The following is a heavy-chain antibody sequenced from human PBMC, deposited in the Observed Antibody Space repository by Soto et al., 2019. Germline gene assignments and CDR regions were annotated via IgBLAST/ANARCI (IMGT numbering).Heavy chain of an antibody. J-gene: IGHJ5*02. CDR3: ARVLGIAAAGNMGGWFDP. V-gene: IGHV4-59*01. D-gene: IGHD6-13*01. Sequence: SETLSLTCTVSGGSISSYYWSWIRQPPGKGLEWIGYIYYSGSTNYNPSLKSRVTISVDTSKNQFSLKLSSVTAADTAVYYCARVLGIAAAGNMGGWFDPWGQGTLVTVSS. CDR2: IYYSGST. CDR1: GGSISSYY.